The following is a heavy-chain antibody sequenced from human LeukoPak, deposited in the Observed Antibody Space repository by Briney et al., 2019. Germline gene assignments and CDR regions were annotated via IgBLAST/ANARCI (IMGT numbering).Heavy chain of an antibody. CDR3: AKNPYEYYFDY. V-gene: IGHV1-2*02. CDR2: INPNSGDT. D-gene: IGHD5-12*01. CDR1: GYTFTGYY. Sequence: GASVKVSCKASGYTFTGYYMHWVRQAPGQGLGWMGWINPNSGDTNYAQKFQGRVTMTRDTSIRTAYLELSGLRSDDTAVYYCAKNPYEYYFDYWGQGTLATVSS. J-gene: IGHJ4*02.